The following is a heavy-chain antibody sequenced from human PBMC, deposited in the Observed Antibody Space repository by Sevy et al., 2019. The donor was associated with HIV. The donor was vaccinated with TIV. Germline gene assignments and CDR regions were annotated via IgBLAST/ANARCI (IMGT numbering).Heavy chain of an antibody. CDR2: INGDGSST. D-gene: IGHD2-2*01. Sequence: GGCLRLSCAASGLTFSSYWMHWVRQAPGKGLVWVSRINGDGSSTSYADSVKGRFTISRDNAKNTLYLQTNSLRAEDTAVYYCIRQRGDTVVLPDVLPDYGMDVWGQGTTVTVSS. J-gene: IGHJ6*02. CDR1: GLTFSSYW. CDR3: IRQRGDTVVLPDVLPDYGMDV. V-gene: IGHV3-74*01.